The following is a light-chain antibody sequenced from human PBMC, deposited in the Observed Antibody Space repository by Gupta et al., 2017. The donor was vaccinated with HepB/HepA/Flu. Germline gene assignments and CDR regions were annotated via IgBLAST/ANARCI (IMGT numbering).Light chain of an antibody. CDR3: QQYHTIPWT. V-gene: IGKV4-1*01. CDR2: WAS. CDR1: QSVLYSSDNNNY. Sequence: DIVMTQSPASLAVSLGERATINCKSSQSVLYSSDNNNYLSWYQQKPGQPPKLLIYWASAREYGVPDRFSASGSGTDFTLTISRLQAEDVAVYYCQQYHTIPWTFGQGTKVEIK. J-gene: IGKJ1*01.